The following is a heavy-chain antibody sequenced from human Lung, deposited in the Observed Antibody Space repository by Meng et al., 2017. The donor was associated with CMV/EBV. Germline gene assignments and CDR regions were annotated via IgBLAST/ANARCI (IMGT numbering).Heavy chain of an antibody. D-gene: IGHD2-2*01. CDR2: IIPILGIA. Sequence: SVKVSXKASGGTFSSYTISWLRQAPGQGLEWMGRIIPILGIANYAQKFQGRVTITADKSTSTAYMELSSLRSEDTAVYYCAINIVVVPAADFHYYYYGMDVWGQGTTVTVSS. CDR1: GGTFSSYT. V-gene: IGHV1-69*02. J-gene: IGHJ6*02. CDR3: AINIVVVPAADFHYYYYGMDV.